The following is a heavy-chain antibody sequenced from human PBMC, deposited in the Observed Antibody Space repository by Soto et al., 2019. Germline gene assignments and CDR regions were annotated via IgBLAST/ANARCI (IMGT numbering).Heavy chain of an antibody. CDR1: SGGA. CDR2: LGGSGGST. J-gene: IGHJ4*02. D-gene: IGHD2-15*01. Sequence: SGGAISWVRQAPGKGLAGVQALGGSGGSTYYADAGKGRCTISRDNSKNTLYLQMSSLRAEDTAVYYCAKYGGRFAVVDHTPIGNCGQGTLVAVSS. V-gene: IGHV3-23*01. CDR3: AKYGGRFAVVDHTPIGN.